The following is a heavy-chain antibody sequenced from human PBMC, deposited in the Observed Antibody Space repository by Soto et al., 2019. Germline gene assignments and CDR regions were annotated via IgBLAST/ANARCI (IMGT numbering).Heavy chain of an antibody. J-gene: IGHJ6*02. V-gene: IGHV3-74*01. CDR1: GFTFYNHW. Sequence: EVQLVESGGGLVQPGGSLRLSCATSGFTFYNHWMHWVRQAPGKGLVWVSRVNSDGSTTNYADSVMGRFTSSRDNAKNTVYLQMKSLRAEDTAVYYCARGLRRLYGLDVWGQGTPITVSS. CDR2: VNSDGSTT. D-gene: IGHD2-21*01. CDR3: ARGLRRLYGLDV.